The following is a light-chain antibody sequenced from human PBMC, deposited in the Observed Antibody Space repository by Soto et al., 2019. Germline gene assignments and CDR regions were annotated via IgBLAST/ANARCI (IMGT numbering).Light chain of an antibody. CDR3: QQYGSSPT. J-gene: IGKJ5*01. CDR2: RAS. Sequence: IGMTQSPATLSVSPGERATLSCRASQTIYSNVAWYQQRPGQPPRLLIYRASSRATGIPARFSGSGSGTEFTLTISRLEPEDFAVYYCQQYGSSPTFGEGTQLEI. V-gene: IGKV3-15*01. CDR1: QTIYSN.